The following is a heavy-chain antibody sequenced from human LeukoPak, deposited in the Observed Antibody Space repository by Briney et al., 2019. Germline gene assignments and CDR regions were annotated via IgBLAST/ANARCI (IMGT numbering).Heavy chain of an antibody. CDR3: AKDLVSPRRVGSSEKLDY. CDR1: GFIFRNYA. D-gene: IGHD3-10*01. CDR2: ILSGGETT. J-gene: IGHJ4*02. V-gene: IGHV3-23*01. Sequence: PGGSLRLSCAASGFIFRNYAMNWVRQAPGKGLEWVSAILSGGETTSYADSVRGRFTISRDNSKNTLYLEMNSLRAEDTAIYYCAKDLVSPRRVGSSEKLDYWGQGTLVTVSS.